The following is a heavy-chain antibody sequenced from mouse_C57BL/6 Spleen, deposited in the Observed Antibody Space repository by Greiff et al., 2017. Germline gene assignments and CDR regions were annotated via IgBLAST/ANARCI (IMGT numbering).Heavy chain of an antibody. Sequence: VQLQQPGAELVKPGASVKLSCKASGYTFTSYWMQWVKQRPGQGLEWIGEIDPSDSYTNYNQKFKGKATLTVDTSSSTAYMQLSSLTSEDSAVYYCARSHYSNPYYAMDYWGQGTSVTVSS. D-gene: IGHD2-5*01. CDR1: GYTFTSYW. V-gene: IGHV1-50*01. J-gene: IGHJ4*01. CDR2: IDPSDSYT. CDR3: ARSHYSNPYYAMDY.